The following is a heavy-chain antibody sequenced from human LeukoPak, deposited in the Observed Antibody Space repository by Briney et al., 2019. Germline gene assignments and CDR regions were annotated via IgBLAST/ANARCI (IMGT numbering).Heavy chain of an antibody. CDR2: IYTSGST. Sequence: PSETLSLTCTVSGGSISSFYWSWIRQPAGKGLEWIGRIYTSGSTNYNPSLKSRVTMSVDTSKNQFSLKLSSVTAADTAVYYCARDRVYFDWLLDAFDIWGQGTMVTVSS. CDR3: ARDRVYFDWLLDAFDI. J-gene: IGHJ3*02. CDR1: GGSISSFY. V-gene: IGHV4-4*07. D-gene: IGHD3-9*01.